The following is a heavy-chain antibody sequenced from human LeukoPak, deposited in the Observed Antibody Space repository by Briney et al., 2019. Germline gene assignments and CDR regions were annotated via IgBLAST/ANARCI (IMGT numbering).Heavy chain of an antibody. Sequence: GGSLRLSCAASGFTFSSYGMHWVRQAPGKGLEWVAVISYDGSNKYYADSVKGRFTISRDNSKNTLYLQMNSLRAEDTAVYYCAKGSSGYIDYWGQGTLVTASS. CDR1: GFTFSSYG. CDR3: AKGSSGYIDY. V-gene: IGHV3-30*18. J-gene: IGHJ4*02. D-gene: IGHD6-19*01. CDR2: ISYDGSNK.